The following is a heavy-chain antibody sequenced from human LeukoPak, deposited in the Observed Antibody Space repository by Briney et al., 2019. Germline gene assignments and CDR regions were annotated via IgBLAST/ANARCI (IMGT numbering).Heavy chain of an antibody. CDR3: ARVTGGLIAFDY. CDR1: GYSISSTYY. CDR2: IYHSGST. Sequence: PSETLSLTCTVSGYSISSTYYWGWIRQPPGKGLEWIGSIYHSGSTYHNPSLKSRVTISVDTSKNQFSLKLSSVTAADTAVYYCARVTGGLIAFDYWGQGTLVTVSS. D-gene: IGHD1-26*01. J-gene: IGHJ4*02. V-gene: IGHV4-38-2*02.